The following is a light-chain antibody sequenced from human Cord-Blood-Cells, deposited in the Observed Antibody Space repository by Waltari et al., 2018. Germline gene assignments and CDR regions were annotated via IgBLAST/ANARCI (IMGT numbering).Light chain of an antibody. CDR2: GAS. V-gene: IGKV3-20*01. Sequence: IVFTQSPGTLSLSPGERATLSCRASQSVSSCYLAWYQQKPGQAPRLLIYGASSRATGIPDRFSGSGSGTDFTLTISRLEPEDFAVYYCQQYGSSQWTFGQGTKVEIK. J-gene: IGKJ1*01. CDR1: QSVSSCY. CDR3: QQYGSSQWT.